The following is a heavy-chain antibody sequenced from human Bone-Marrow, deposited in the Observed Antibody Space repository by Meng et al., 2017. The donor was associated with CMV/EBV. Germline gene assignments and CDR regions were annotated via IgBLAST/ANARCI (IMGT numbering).Heavy chain of an antibody. CDR2: VNWNGGST. J-gene: IGHJ5*02. CDR1: GFNFDDYG. Sequence: GESLKISCAASGFNFDDYGMNWVRQAPGRGLEWVSGVNWNGGSTAYAGSVKGRFTISRDNAKNSLYLQMDSLGAEDTALYYCARGYFENRRGIDLWGQGTPVTVSS. CDR3: ARGYFENRRGIDL. D-gene: IGHD3-22*01. V-gene: IGHV3-20*04.